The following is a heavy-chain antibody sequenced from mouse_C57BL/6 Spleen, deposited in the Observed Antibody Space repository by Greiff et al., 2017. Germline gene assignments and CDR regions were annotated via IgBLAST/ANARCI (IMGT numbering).Heavy chain of an antibody. Sequence: VQLQESGAELVRPGASVKLSCTASGFNINDDYMHWVKQRPEQGLEWIGWIDPENGDTEYASKFQGKATITADTSSNTAYLQLSSLTSEDTAVYYCTTPYYSSSYEGFAYWGQGTLVTVSA. CDR1: GFNINDDY. D-gene: IGHD1-1*01. V-gene: IGHV14-4*01. CDR3: TTPYYSSSYEGFAY. CDR2: IDPENGDT. J-gene: IGHJ3*01.